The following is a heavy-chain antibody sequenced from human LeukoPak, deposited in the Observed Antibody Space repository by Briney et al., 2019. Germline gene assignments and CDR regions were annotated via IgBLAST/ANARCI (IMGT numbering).Heavy chain of an antibody. CDR3: ARQPGMTAKSWYFDL. CDR1: GYSFSTYW. V-gene: IGHV5-51*01. CDR2: IHPGDSHT. Sequence: PGESLKISCKGSGYSFSTYWIGWVRRMPGKGLEWMGIIHPGDSHTWYSPSFQGQVTISADKSISMAYLQWSSLKASDTAMYFCARQPGMTAKSWYFDLWGRGTLVTVSS. D-gene: IGHD2-2*01. J-gene: IGHJ2*01.